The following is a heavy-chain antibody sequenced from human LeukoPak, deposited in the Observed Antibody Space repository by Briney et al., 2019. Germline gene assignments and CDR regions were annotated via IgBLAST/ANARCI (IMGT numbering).Heavy chain of an antibody. CDR3: ARDVPGPIGTTARFDP. V-gene: IGHV1-18*04. J-gene: IGHJ5*02. CDR1: GYTSSSYG. Sequence: ASVKVSCKSSGYTSSSYGVSWMRQAPGQGLEWLGWISTYNGNTNYAQNFQGRVTMTTDTSTSTAYMELRSLRSDDTAAYYCARDVPGPIGTTARFDPWGQGTLVTVSS. D-gene: IGHD1-1*01. CDR2: ISTYNGNT.